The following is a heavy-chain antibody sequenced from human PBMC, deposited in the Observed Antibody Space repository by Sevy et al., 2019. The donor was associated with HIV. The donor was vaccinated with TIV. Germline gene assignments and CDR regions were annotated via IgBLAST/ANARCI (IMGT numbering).Heavy chain of an antibody. CDR1: GFTFSSYG. D-gene: IGHD4-17*01. CDR3: AKDQATVTTFTFDY. CDR2: ISYDGSNK. J-gene: IGHJ4*02. Sequence: GGSLGLSCAASGFTFSSYGMHWVRQAPGKGLEWVAVISYDGSNKYYADSVKGRFTISRDNSKNTLYLQMNSLRAEDTAVYYCAKDQATVTTFTFDYWGQGTLVTVSS. V-gene: IGHV3-30*18.